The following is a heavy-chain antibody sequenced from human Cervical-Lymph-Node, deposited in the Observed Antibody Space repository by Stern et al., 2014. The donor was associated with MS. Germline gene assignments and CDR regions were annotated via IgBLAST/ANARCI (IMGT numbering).Heavy chain of an antibody. Sequence: QVTLRESGPVLVKPTETLTLTCTVSGFSLSHVRMGVSWIRQPPGKALEWLAHIFLNDEKYYTTSLKGRLTISKDISKSQVILTMTHMDPADTATYSCARMMQHLAGDAFDIWGQGTMVSVSS. CDR3: ARMMQHLAGDAFDI. J-gene: IGHJ3*02. CDR2: IFLNDEK. V-gene: IGHV2-26*01. CDR1: GFSLSHVRMG. D-gene: IGHD6-13*01.